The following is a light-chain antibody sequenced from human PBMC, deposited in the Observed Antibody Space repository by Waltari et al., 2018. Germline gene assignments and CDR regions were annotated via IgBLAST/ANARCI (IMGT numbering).Light chain of an antibody. CDR2: GNR. J-gene: IGLJ3*02. CDR1: SSNIGAGYD. CDR3: QSYDSSLSGGGV. V-gene: IGLV1-40*01. Sequence: QSVLTQPPSVSGAPGQRVTISCTGSSSNIGAGYDVHWYQQLPGTAPKLLIYGNRIRPSGVPDRFSGSKSGTSASLAITGLQAEDEADYYCQSYDSSLSGGGVFGGGTKLTVL.